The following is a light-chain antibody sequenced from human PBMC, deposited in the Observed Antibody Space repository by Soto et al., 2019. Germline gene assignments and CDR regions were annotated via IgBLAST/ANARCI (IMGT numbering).Light chain of an antibody. V-gene: IGKV3-15*01. J-gene: IGKJ1*01. Sequence: EIVMTQSPTTLSVSAGERSTLSCKASQSVGSNLAWYQQKPGQAPKLLIYYASTRATGIPARFSGRGSGTECTLTFSSLQSEDFVVYYCQEDTKWPRTFGHGTKVDIK. CDR3: QEDTKWPRT. CDR1: QSVGSN. CDR2: YAS.